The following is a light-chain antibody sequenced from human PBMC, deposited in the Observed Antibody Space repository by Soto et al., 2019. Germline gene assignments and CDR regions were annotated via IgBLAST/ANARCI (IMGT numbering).Light chain of an antibody. CDR2: DNN. J-gene: IGLJ2*01. Sequence: QSVLTQPPSVSAAPGQKVTISCSGSSSNIGNNYVSWYQQLPGTAPKLLIYDNNKRPSGIPDRFSGSKSGTSATLGITGLQAGDETDYYCATWDRSLRVVVFGGGTKLTVL. V-gene: IGLV1-51*01. CDR1: SSNIGNNY. CDR3: ATWDRSLRVVV.